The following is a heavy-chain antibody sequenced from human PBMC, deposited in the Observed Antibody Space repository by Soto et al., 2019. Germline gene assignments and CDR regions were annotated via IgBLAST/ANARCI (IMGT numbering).Heavy chain of an antibody. CDR2: ISYEGSNK. Sequence: ESGGGVVQPGRPLRLSCAASGFTFSSYGMHWVRQAPGKGLEWVAVISYEGSNKYYADSVKGRFTISRDNSKNTLYLQMNSMRSEDTAVYYCAKDAGVGYYDSSGYPDYWVQGTLVTDSS. V-gene: IGHV3-30*18. CDR3: AKDAGVGYYDSSGYPDY. CDR1: GFTFSSYG. J-gene: IGHJ4*02. D-gene: IGHD3-22*01.